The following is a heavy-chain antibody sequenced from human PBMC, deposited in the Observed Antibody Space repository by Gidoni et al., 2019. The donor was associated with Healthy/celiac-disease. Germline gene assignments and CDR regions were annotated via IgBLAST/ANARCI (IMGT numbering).Heavy chain of an antibody. J-gene: IGHJ3*02. Sequence: QVQLVESGGGVVQPGRSLRLSCAASGFTFSSYDMHWVRQARGKGLEWVAVISYDGSNKSYADPVKGRFTISRDNSKNTLYLQMNSLRAEDTAVYYCARENGIAAVFDAFDIWGQGTMVTVSS. CDR3: ARENGIAAVFDAFDI. CDR2: ISYDGSNK. D-gene: IGHD6-13*01. CDR1: GFTFSSYD. V-gene: IGHV3-30-3*01.